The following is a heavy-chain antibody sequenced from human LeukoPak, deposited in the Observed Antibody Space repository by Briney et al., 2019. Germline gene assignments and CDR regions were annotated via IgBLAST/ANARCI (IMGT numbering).Heavy chain of an antibody. CDR1: GFIFSNYD. CDR3: AKRAQGLGSPFDY. D-gene: IGHD3-10*01. J-gene: IGHJ4*02. CDR2: ISSGGGST. V-gene: IGHV3-23*01. Sequence: GGSLRLSCAASGFIFSNYDMTWVRQAPGKGLEWVSSISSGGGSTYYADSVKGRFVISRDSSKNTVYLQMSSLRAEDTAIYYCAKRAQGLGSPFDYWGPGTLVTVSS.